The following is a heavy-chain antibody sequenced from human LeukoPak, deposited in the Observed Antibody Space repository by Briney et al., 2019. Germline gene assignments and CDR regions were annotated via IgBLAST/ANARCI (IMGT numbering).Heavy chain of an antibody. V-gene: IGHV3-23*01. CDR1: GFTFSSYA. CDR3: AKVPRPAYCGGDCYYAAYYFDY. D-gene: IGHD2-21*01. J-gene: IGHJ4*02. Sequence: AGGSLRLSCAASGFTFSSYAMSWVRQAPGKGLEWVSAISGSGGSTYYADSVKGRFTISRDNSKNTLYLQMNSLRAEDTAVYYCAKVPRPAYCGGDCYYAAYYFDYWGQGTLVTVSS. CDR2: ISGSGGST.